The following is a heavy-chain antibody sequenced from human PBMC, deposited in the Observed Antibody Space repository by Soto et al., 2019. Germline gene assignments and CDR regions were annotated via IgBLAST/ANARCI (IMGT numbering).Heavy chain of an antibody. D-gene: IGHD3-16*01. CDR3: ARMLGYAYDY. CDR2: ISSSDAK. Sequence: GPVLVKPTETLTLTCTVSGFSLSHPRMSVGWIRQPPGKALEWLAHISSSDAKSYNTSLRNRLTISQDASKSQVALTLTNMDPVDTATYYCARMLGYAYDYWGQGTLVTVSS. CDR1: GFSLSHPRMS. V-gene: IGHV2-26*01. J-gene: IGHJ4*02.